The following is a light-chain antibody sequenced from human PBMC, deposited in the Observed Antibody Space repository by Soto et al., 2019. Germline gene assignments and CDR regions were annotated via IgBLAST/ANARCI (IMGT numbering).Light chain of an antibody. J-gene: IGLJ1*01. Sequence: QPVLTQPPSASGTPGQRVTFSCSGSSSNIGSNPVNWYQQLPGTAPNLLIYSNNHRPSGVPVRFSGSKSGTSGSLAISGLQSEDEADYYCAAWDDSLNGYVFGTGTKLTVL. CDR2: SNN. V-gene: IGLV1-44*01. CDR1: SSNIGSNP. CDR3: AAWDDSLNGYV.